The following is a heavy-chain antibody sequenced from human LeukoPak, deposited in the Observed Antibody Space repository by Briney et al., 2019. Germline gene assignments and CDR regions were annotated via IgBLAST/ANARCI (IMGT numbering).Heavy chain of an antibody. CDR1: GGSFSGYY. CDR3: ARDGVSHYDSSGYYSD. CDR2: INHSGST. J-gene: IGHJ4*02. D-gene: IGHD3-22*01. Sequence: SETLSLTCAVYGGSFSGYYWSWIRQPPGKGLEWIGEINHSGSTNYNPSLKSRVTISVDTSKNQFSLKLSSVTAADTAVYYCARDGVSHYDSSGYYSDRGQGTLVTVSS. V-gene: IGHV4-34*01.